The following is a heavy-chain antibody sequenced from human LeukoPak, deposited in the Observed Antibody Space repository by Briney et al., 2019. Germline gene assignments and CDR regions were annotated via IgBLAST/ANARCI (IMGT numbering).Heavy chain of an antibody. CDR2: INPNSGGT. Sequence: ASVKVSCKASGYTFTGYYMHWVRQAPGQGLEWMGRINPNSGGTNYAQKFQGRVTMTRDTSISTAYMELSRLRSDDPAVYYCAREVAAAGSAIDYWGQGTLVTVSS. J-gene: IGHJ4*02. D-gene: IGHD6-13*01. CDR3: AREVAAAGSAIDY. V-gene: IGHV1-2*06. CDR1: GYTFTGYY.